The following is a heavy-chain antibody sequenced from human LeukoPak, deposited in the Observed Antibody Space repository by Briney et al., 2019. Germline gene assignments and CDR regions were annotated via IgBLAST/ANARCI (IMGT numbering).Heavy chain of an antibody. D-gene: IGHD3-9*01. CDR2: INPNSGGT. Sequence: GASVKVSCKASGYTFSAYYMHWVRQAPGQGLEWMGWINPNSGGTNYPQKFQGRVTMTRDTSISTAYMELSRLRSDDTAMYYCARGSFGTWTSYFGYWGQGTLVTVSS. CDR3: ARGSFGTWTSYFGY. J-gene: IGHJ4*02. V-gene: IGHV1-2*02. CDR1: GYTFSAYY.